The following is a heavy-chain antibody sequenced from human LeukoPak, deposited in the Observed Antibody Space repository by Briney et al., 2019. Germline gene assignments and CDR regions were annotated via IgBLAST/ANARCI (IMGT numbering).Heavy chain of an antibody. CDR2: INHSGST. J-gene: IGHJ6*03. CDR1: GGSFSGYY. CDR3: ARAWAARKGTNYYMDV. V-gene: IGHV4-34*01. Sequence: PSETLSLTSAVYGGSFSGYYWSWIRPPPGKGLEWIGEINHSGSTNYNPSLKSRVTISVDTSKNQFSLKLSSVTAADTAVYYCARAWAARKGTNYYMDVWGKGTTVTVSS. D-gene: IGHD6-6*01.